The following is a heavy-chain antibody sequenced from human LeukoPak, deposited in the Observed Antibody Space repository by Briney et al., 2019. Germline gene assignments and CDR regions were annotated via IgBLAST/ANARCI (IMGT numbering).Heavy chain of an antibody. J-gene: IGHJ4*02. CDR1: GYTFTSYG. CDR2: ISAYNGNT. D-gene: IGHD3-22*01. V-gene: IGHV1-18*01. CDR3: ARGRAMYYYDSSGYSDY. Sequence: ASVKVSCKASGYTFTSYGISWVRQAPGQGLERMGWISAYNGNTNYAQKLQGRVTMTTDTSTSTAYMELRSLRSDDTAVYYCARGRAMYYYDSSGYSDYWGQGTLVTVSS.